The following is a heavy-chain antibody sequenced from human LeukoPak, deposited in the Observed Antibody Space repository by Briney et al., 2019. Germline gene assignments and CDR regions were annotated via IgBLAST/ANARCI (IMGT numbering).Heavy chain of an antibody. Sequence: GGSLRLSCAASGFTFSSYGMHWVRQAPGKGLEWVAVISYDGSNKYYADSVKGRFTISRDNSKNTLYLQMNSLRVEDTAVYYCAKGSSWADWGQGTLVTVS. J-gene: IGHJ4*02. CDR2: ISYDGSNK. V-gene: IGHV3-30*18. CDR3: AKGSSWAD. CDR1: GFTFSSYG. D-gene: IGHD6-13*01.